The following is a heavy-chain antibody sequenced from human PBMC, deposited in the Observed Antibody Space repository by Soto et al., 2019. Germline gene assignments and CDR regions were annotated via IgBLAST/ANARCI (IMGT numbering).Heavy chain of an antibody. CDR1: GGSISSDIYY. J-gene: IGHJ4*02. V-gene: IGHV4-30-4*01. CDR3: ARATRQDDDIVLVPATIIDY. D-gene: IGHD2-2*01. Sequence: QVQLQESGPGLVKPSQTLSLTCTVSGGSISSDIYYWSWIRQPPGKGLEWIGYIFYSGSAYNNPSLNSRFTISVDTAKNQFSLKLSSVTAADTAVYYCARATRQDDDIVLVPATIIDYWGQGTLVTVSS. CDR2: IFYSGSA.